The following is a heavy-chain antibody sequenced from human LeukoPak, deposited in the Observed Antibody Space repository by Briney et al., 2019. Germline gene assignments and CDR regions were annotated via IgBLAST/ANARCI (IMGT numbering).Heavy chain of an antibody. Sequence: SETLSLTCGVSGGSITNTNYWTWVRQPPGKGLEWIGEVNLQGSTNYNPSLMGRVAISVDTSENHISLQLTSVTAADTAVYYCAREGGPYRPLDYSGQGTLVTVSS. V-gene: IGHV4-4*02. J-gene: IGHJ4*02. CDR3: AREGGPYRPLDY. CDR1: GGSITNTNY. CDR2: VNLQGST.